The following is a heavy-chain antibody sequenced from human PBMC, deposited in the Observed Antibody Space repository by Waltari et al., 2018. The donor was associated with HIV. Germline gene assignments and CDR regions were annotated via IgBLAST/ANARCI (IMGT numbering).Heavy chain of an antibody. V-gene: IGHV4-34*01. Sequence: QVQLQQWGAGLVKPSETLSLSCAVYAMSFSGYYWSWIRQTPGKGLEWLGEINHTGRTNYNPSLKCRVNMSVDTAKRQIALKLTSVNGADSGVYYCVSSASSSLRDAFDIWGQGTLVTVSS. CDR2: INHTGRT. D-gene: IGHD2-2*01. J-gene: IGHJ3*02. CDR3: VSSASSSLRDAFDI. CDR1: AMSFSGYY.